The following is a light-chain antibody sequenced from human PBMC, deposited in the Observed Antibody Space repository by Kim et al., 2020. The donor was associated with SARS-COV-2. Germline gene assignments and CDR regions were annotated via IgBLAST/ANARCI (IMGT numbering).Light chain of an antibody. CDR3: NSRDSSGDHVV. CDR1: SLRNYY. J-gene: IGLJ3*02. V-gene: IGLV3-19*01. Sequence: ALGPTVRLTCQGDSLRNYYASWYQQRPGQAPVLGLYGKYNRPSGIPDRFSGSASGNTASLTITGAQAEEEADYYCNSRDSSGDHVVFGGGTKLTVL. CDR2: GKY.